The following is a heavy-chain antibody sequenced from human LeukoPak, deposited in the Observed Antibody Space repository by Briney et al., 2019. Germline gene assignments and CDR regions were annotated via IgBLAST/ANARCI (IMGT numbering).Heavy chain of an antibody. J-gene: IGHJ5*02. D-gene: IGHD3-22*01. CDR3: ALTIPARRIVVVSDNWFDP. CDR2: IYWDDDK. Sequence: SGPTLVKPTQTLTLTCTFPGFSLSTSGVGVGWIRQPPGKALEWLALIYWDDDKRYSPSLKSRLTITKDTSKNQMVLTMTNMDPVDTATYYCALTIPARRIVVVSDNWFDPWGQGTLVTVSS. V-gene: IGHV2-5*02. CDR1: GFSLSTSGVG.